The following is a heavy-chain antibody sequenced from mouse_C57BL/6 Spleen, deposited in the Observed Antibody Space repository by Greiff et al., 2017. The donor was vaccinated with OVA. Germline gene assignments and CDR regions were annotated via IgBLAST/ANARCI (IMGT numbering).Heavy chain of an antibody. J-gene: IGHJ2*01. CDR3: VRGPPTVVYFDY. CDR1: GFTFNTYA. V-gene: IGHV10-3*01. CDR2: IRSKSSNYAT. D-gene: IGHD1-1*01. Sequence: DVHLVESGGGLVQPKGSLKLSCAASGFTFNTYALHWVRQAPGKGLEWVARIRSKSSNYATYYADSVKDRFTISRDDSQSMLYLQMNNLKTEDTAMYYCVRGPPTVVYFDYWGQGTTLTVSS.